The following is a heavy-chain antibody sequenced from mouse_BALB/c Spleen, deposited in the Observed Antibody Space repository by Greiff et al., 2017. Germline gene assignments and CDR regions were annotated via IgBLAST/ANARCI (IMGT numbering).Heavy chain of an antibody. J-gene: IGHJ1*01. Sequence: QVQLKESGPGLVAPSQTLSISCTVSGFSLSRYSVHWVRQPPGKGLEWLGMIWGGGSTDYNSALKSRLSISKDNSKSQVFLKMYSLQTDDTAMYYCAKNCGNYVYVDVWGAGTTVTVSS. D-gene: IGHD2-1*01. V-gene: IGHV2-6-4*01. CDR3: AKNCGNYVYVDV. CDR2: IWGGGST. CDR1: GFSLSRYS.